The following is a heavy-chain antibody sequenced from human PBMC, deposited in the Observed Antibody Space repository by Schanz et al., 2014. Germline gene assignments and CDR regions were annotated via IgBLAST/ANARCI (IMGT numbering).Heavy chain of an antibody. CDR2: ISAYNGNT. Sequence: QIQLVQSGPEVKKPGATVKVSCKASGYIFINSGISWVRQAPGQGLEWMEWISAYNGNTKYPQKLQGRVTMTTDTSTSTAYMELRSLRSDDTAVYYCAKAEYDILTDSYSRLDPWGQGTLVTVSS. V-gene: IGHV1-18*01. D-gene: IGHD3-9*01. CDR3: AKAEYDILTDSYSRLDP. J-gene: IGHJ5*02. CDR1: GYIFINSG.